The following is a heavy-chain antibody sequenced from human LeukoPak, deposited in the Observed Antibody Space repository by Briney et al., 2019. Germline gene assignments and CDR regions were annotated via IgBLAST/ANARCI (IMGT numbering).Heavy chain of an antibody. D-gene: IGHD6-13*01. V-gene: IGHV1-69*13. J-gene: IGHJ6*02. Sequence: GASVKVSCKASGGTFSSYAISWVRQAPGQGLEWMGGIIPIFGTANYAQKFQGRVTITADESTSTAYMELSSLRPEDTAVYYCARDLTPSSSWTPYYYYGMDVWGQGTTVTVSS. CDR1: GGTFSSYA. CDR2: IIPIFGTA. CDR3: ARDLTPSSSWTPYYYYGMDV.